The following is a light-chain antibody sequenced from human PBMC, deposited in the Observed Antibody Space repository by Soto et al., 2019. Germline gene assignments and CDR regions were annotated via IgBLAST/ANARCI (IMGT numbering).Light chain of an antibody. Sequence: EIVLTQSPGTLCLSPGERATLSCRASQSIRSSYLAWYQQKPGQAPRLLIHGASSRTTGIPDRLSGSGSGTDFTLSISRLEPEDFAVYYCQQYDSSPWTFGQGTKVDIK. J-gene: IGKJ1*01. V-gene: IGKV3-20*01. CDR1: QSIRSSY. CDR3: QQYDSSPWT. CDR2: GAS.